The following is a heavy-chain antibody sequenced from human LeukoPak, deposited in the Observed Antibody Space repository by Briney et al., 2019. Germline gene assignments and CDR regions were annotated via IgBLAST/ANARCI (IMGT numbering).Heavy chain of an antibody. CDR3: ARVGDYVWGSSAYYFDY. CDR1: GFTFSSYA. CDR2: ISGSGGST. V-gene: IGHV3-23*01. Sequence: GGSLRLSCAASGFTFSSYAISWVRQAPGKGLEWVSAISGSGGSTYYADSVKGRFTISRDNSKNTLYLQMNSLRAEDTAVYYCARVGDYVWGSSAYYFDYWGQGTLVTVSS. D-gene: IGHD3-16*01. J-gene: IGHJ4*02.